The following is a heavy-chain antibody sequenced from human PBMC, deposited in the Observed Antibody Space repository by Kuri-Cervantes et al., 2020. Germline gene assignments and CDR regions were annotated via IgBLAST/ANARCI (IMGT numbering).Heavy chain of an antibody. CDR2: ISGYNGNT. Sequence: ASVKVSCKAPGSGFSSYGYSWVRQTPGQGLEWMGWISGYNGNTDYAQKFQGRVTMTTDTSTDTGYMELRSLRSDDTAVYYCARGRDYNFWSGYLGWFDPWGQGTLVTVSS. J-gene: IGHJ5*02. CDR3: ARGRDYNFWSGYLGWFDP. D-gene: IGHD3-3*01. V-gene: IGHV1-18*04. CDR1: GSGFSSYG.